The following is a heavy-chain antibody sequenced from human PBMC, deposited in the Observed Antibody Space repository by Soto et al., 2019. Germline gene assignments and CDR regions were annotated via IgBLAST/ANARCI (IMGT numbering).Heavy chain of an antibody. V-gene: IGHV4-31*03. CDR3: ARERTTLVRGGLYYFDY. D-gene: IGHD3-10*01. CDR2: IYYSGST. CDR1: GGSISSGGYY. J-gene: IGHJ4*02. Sequence: QVQLQESGPGLVKPSQTLSLTCTVSGGSISSGGYYWSWIRQHPGKGLEWIGYIYYSGSTYYNPSLKSRVTIAVDTSKNQFSLKLSSVTAADTAVYYCARERTTLVRGGLYYFDYWGQGTLVTVSS.